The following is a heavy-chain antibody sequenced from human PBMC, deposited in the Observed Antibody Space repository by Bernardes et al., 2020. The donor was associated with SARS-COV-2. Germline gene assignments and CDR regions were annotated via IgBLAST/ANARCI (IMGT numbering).Heavy chain of an antibody. CDR2: ISTSVGST. CDR3: ARLQYDFWSGPHY. Sequence: GGSLRLSCAASGFSFSDYALSWVRQAPGKGLEWVSGISTSVGSTYYSDSVKGRFTTSRDNSKNTLYVQMTSLRAEDTAVYYCARLQYDFWSGPHYWGQGTLVTVSS. CDR1: GFSFSDYA. V-gene: IGHV3-23*01. J-gene: IGHJ4*02. D-gene: IGHD3-3*01.